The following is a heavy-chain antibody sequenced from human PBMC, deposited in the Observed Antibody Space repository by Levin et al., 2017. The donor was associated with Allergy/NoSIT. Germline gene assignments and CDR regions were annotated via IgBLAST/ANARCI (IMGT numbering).Heavy chain of an antibody. J-gene: IGHJ4*02. V-gene: IGHV3-33*01. CDR2: IWYDGSNK. Sequence: PGESLKISCAASGFTFSSYGMHWVRQAPGKGLEWVAVIWYDGSNKYYADSVKGRFTISRDNSKNTLYLQMNSLRAEDTAVYYCARDRFTMVRGVINPPLGYWGQGTLVTVSS. D-gene: IGHD3-10*01. CDR1: GFTFSSYG. CDR3: ARDRFTMVRGVINPPLGY.